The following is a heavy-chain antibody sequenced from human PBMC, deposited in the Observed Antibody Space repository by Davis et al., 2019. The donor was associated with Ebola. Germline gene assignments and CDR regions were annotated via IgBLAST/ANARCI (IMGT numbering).Heavy chain of an antibody. CDR2: IIPILGIA. CDR1: GYTLTSYG. CDR3: ARVGHAVAGGIGWFDP. D-gene: IGHD6-19*01. J-gene: IGHJ5*02. V-gene: IGHV1-69*04. Sequence: AASVKVSCKASGYTLTSYGISWVRQAPGQGLEWMGRIIPILGIANYAQKFQGRVTITADKSTSTAYMELSSLRSEDTAVYYCARVGHAVAGGIGWFDPWGQGTLVTVSS.